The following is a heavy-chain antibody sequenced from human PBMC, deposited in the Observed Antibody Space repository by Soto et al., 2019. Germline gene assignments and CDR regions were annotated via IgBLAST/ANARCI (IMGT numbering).Heavy chain of an antibody. D-gene: IGHD3-10*01. J-gene: IGHJ4*02. CDR2: INTDGSST. CDR3: AKRGVDTFGLSY. CDR1: GFTFSRFW. V-gene: IGHV3-74*01. Sequence: EVQLVEAGGGLVQPGGSLRLSCAVSGFTFSRFWMHWVRQAPGEGLVWVSRINTDGSSTSYADSMKGRFTISRDNAKNTLDLQMNSLRVEDTAMYYCAKRGVDTFGLSYWGQGTLVTFSS.